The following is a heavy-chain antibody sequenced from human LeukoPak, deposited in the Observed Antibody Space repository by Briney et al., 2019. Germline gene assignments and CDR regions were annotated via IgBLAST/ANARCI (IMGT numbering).Heavy chain of an antibody. CDR1: GFTFNSYG. CDR3: AKERRRDGYNSFDY. V-gene: IGHV3-30*02. J-gene: IGHJ4*02. CDR2: IWYDGSNK. Sequence: PGGSLRLSCAASGFTFNSYGMPWVRQAPGKGLEWVAIIWYDGSNKYYADSVKGRFTISRDNSKNTLYLQLDSLRAEDTAVYYCAKERRRDGYNSFDYWGQGTLVTVSS. D-gene: IGHD5-12*01.